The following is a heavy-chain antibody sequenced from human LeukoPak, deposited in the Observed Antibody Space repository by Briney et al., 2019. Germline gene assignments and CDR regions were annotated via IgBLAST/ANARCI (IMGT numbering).Heavy chain of an antibody. J-gene: IGHJ4*02. Sequence: SETLSLTCAVSGYSISSDNYWVWIRQPPGQGLEWTGGIYHSGSTYYNPSLKSRVTMSVVTSKNQFSLKLSSVTAADTAVYYCARAPRDSSSSNYMRRFDYWGQGTLVTVSS. CDR1: GYSISSDNY. CDR3: ARAPRDSSSSNYMRRFDY. D-gene: IGHD3-22*01. V-gene: IGHV4-38-2*01. CDR2: IYHSGST.